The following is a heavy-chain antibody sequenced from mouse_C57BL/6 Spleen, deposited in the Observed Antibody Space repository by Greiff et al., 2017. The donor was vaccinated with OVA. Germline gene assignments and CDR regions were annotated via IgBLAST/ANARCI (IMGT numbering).Heavy chain of an antibody. J-gene: IGHJ2*01. CDR2: IYPGDGDT. Sequence: LVESGAELVKPGASVKISCKASGYAFSSYWMNWVKQRPGKGLEWIGQIYPGDGDTNYNGKFKGKATLTADKSSSTAYMQLSSLTSEDSAVYFCARWAGKGNYFDYWGQGTTLTVSS. V-gene: IGHV1-80*01. CDR3: ARWAGKGNYFDY. CDR1: GYAFSSYW.